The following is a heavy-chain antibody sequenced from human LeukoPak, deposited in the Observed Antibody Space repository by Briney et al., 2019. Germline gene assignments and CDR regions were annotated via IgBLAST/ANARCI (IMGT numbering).Heavy chain of an antibody. CDR2: IYYSGST. J-gene: IGHJ4*02. CDR3: ARDYSSDFSGYYVY. Sequence: PSETLSLTCTVSGGSISSGDYYWSWIRQPPGKGLEWIGYIYYSGSTYYNPSLKSRVTISVDTSKNQFSLKLSSVTAADTAVYYCARDYSSDFSGYYVYWGQGTLVTVSS. D-gene: IGHD3-22*01. V-gene: IGHV4-30-4*01. CDR1: GGSISSGDYY.